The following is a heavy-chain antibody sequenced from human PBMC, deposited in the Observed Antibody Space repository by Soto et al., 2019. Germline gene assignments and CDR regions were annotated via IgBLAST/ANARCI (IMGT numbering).Heavy chain of an antibody. V-gene: IGHV2-5*02. J-gene: IGHJ6*02. D-gene: IGHD4-4*01. CDR2: IYWDDDK. Sequence: QITLKESGPTLVKPTQTLTLTCTFSGFSLSTSGVGVGWIRQPPGKALEWLALIYWDDDKRYSPSLKSRLTITKDTSKNQVVLTMPNMDPVDTATYYRAHSNYDENYYCGMDVWGQGTTVTVTS. CDR1: GFSLSTSGVG. CDR3: AHSNYDENYYCGMDV.